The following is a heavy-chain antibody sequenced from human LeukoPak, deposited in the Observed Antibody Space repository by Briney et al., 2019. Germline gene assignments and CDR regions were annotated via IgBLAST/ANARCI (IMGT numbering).Heavy chain of an antibody. CDR2: MYHSGNT. V-gene: IGHV4-38-2*02. Sequence: NPSETLSLTCTVSGYSISGTYYWGWIRQPPGEGLEWIGSMYHSGNTYYNPSLKSRVTISVDTSKNQFSLKLSSVTAADTAVYYCARNIVAGYYYMDVWGKGTTVTVSS. D-gene: IGHD2/OR15-2a*01. CDR1: GYSISGTYY. CDR3: ARNIVAGYYYMDV. J-gene: IGHJ6*03.